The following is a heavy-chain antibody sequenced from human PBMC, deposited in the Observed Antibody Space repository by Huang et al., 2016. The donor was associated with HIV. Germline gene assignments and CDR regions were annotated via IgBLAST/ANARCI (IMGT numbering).Heavy chain of an antibody. V-gene: IGHV3-13*01. D-gene: IGHD3-10*01. CDR3: VRGFWGGSGSPWGYGIDG. CDR1: GFAFNNYD. CDR2: SNTPGGT. J-gene: IGHJ6*02. Sequence: EVQLVESGGGLAQPGGTLRLSCSASGFAFNNYDMHWVRHSTGKVLQGLSGSNTPGGTYDATSARGRFTISRDNAKKSLFLQMDNLRVDDAAVYHCVRGFWGGSGSPWGYGIDGWGQGTTVSVSS.